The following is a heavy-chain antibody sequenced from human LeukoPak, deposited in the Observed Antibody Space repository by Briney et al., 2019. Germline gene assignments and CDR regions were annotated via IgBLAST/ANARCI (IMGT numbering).Heavy chain of an antibody. J-gene: IGHJ4*02. Sequence: PGGSLRPSSAASGFTFISYGMHWGRRAPARGRKGVAFIWYDGSNKYYADSVKGRFTISRDNSKNTLYLQMNSLRAEDTAVYYCASFSSSWSRDYWGQGTLVTVSS. CDR2: IWYDGSNK. D-gene: IGHD6-13*01. V-gene: IGHV3-33*01. CDR1: GFTFISYG. CDR3: ASFSSSWSRDY.